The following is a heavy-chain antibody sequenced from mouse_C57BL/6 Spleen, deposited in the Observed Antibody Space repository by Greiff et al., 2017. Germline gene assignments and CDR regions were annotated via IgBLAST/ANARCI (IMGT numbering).Heavy chain of an antibody. Sequence: EVKLMESGPELVKPGDSVKISCKASGYSFTDYNMNWVKQSNGKSLEWIGVINPNYGTTSYNQKFKGKATLTVDQSSSTAYMQLNSLTSEDSAVYYCARGTKMVTFDYCGQGTTLTVSS. V-gene: IGHV1-39*01. D-gene: IGHD1-3*01. CDR3: ARGTKMVTFDY. CDR2: INPNYGTT. CDR1: GYSFTDYN. J-gene: IGHJ2*01.